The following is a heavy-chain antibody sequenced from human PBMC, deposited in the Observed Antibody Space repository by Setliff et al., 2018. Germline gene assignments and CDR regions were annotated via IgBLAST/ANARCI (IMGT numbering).Heavy chain of an antibody. CDR3: ARVRPCGGDCSTGVGGPYYFDH. CDR1: GGTFSSYG. Sequence: SVKVSCKASGGTFSSYGISWVRQAPGQGLEWMGGTIPVFGTTDYAQKFQGRVTIMTDESTSTAYMELSSLTSEDTAVYYCARVRPCGGDCSTGVGGPYYFDHWGQGTLVTSPQ. CDR2: TIPVFGTT. D-gene: IGHD2-21*02. V-gene: IGHV1-69*05. J-gene: IGHJ4*02.